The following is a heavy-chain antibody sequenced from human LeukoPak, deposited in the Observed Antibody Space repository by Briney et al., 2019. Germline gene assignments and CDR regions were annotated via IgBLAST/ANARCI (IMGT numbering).Heavy chain of an antibody. J-gene: IGHJ4*02. V-gene: IGHV3-48*04. CDR1: GFTFSSYS. Sequence: GGSLRLSCAASGFTFSSYSMNWVRQAPGKGLEWVSYISSSSSTIYYADSVKGRFTISRDNAKNSLYLQMNSLRAEDTAVYYCARDLSGNYGSGNLDYWGQGTLVTVSS. CDR2: ISSSSSTI. D-gene: IGHD3-10*01. CDR3: ARDLSGNYGSGNLDY.